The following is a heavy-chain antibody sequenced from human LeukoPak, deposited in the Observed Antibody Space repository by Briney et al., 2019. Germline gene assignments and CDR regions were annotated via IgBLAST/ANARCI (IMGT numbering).Heavy chain of an antibody. J-gene: IGHJ6*03. D-gene: IGHD3-3*01. CDR2: IYTSGST. V-gene: IGHV4-61*02. Sequence: SSETLSLTCAVSGGSISSGGYSWSWIRQPAGKGLEWIGRIYTSGSTNYNPSLKSRVTISVDTSKNQFSLKLSSVTAADTAVYYCARVIDYDFWSGYGADRYYMDVWGKGTTVTVSS. CDR1: GGSISSGGYS. CDR3: ARVIDYDFWSGYGADRYYMDV.